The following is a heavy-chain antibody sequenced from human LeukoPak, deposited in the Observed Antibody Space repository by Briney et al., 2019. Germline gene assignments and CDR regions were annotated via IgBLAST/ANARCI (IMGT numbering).Heavy chain of an antibody. J-gene: IGHJ4*02. CDR2: ITPIFGTA. D-gene: IGHD3-10*01. CDR1: GGSFSSEA. CDR3: ARDGNGAYYFDY. V-gene: IGHV1-69*05. Sequence: PSASVKVSCKAFGGSFSSEAISWVRQAPGQGLEWMGGITPIFGTANYAQKFQGRVTITTDESTSTAYMELSSLRSEDTAVYYCARDGNGAYYFDYWGQGTLVTVSS.